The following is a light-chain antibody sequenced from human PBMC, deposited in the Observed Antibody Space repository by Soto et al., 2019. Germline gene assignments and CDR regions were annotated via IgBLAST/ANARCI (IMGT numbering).Light chain of an antibody. Sequence: AIQLTQSPSSLSASVGDRVTITCRASQGISSALAWYQQKPGKAPKLLIYDASSLESGVPSRFSGSGSGTEFTLTISSLQPEDFATYYCQQFNSYPPIFAQGTKLEIK. J-gene: IGKJ2*01. CDR2: DAS. V-gene: IGKV1-13*02. CDR3: QQFNSYPPI. CDR1: QGISSA.